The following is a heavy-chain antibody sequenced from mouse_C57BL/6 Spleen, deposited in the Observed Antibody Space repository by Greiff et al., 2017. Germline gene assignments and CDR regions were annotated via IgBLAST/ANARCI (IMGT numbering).Heavy chain of an antibody. D-gene: IGHD2-1*01. CDR3: ARGGNYFYYAMDY. CDR1: GYTFTSYW. J-gene: IGHJ4*01. V-gene: IGHV1-53*01. Sequence: QVQLQQPGTELVKPGASVKLSCKASGYTFTSYWMHWVKQRPGQGLEWIGNINPSNGGTNYNEKFKSKATLTVEKSSSTAYMQLSSLTSEDSAVYYCARGGNYFYYAMDYWGQGTSVTVSS. CDR2: INPSNGGT.